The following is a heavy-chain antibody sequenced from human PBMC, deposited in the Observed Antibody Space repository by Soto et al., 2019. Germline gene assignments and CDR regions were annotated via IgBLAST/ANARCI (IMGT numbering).Heavy chain of an antibody. Sequence: KLSETLSLTCTVSGGSISSYYWSWIRQPPGKGLEWIGYIYYSGSTNYNPSLKSRVTISVDTSKKQFSLKLSSVTAADTAVYYRARVASLYYYDSSGHYGMDVWGQGTTVTVSS. V-gene: IGHV4-59*01. CDR3: ARVASLYYYDSSGHYGMDV. CDR1: GGSISSYY. CDR2: IYYSGST. D-gene: IGHD3-22*01. J-gene: IGHJ6*02.